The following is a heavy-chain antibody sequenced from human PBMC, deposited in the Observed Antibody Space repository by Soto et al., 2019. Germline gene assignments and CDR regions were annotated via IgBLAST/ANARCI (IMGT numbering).Heavy chain of an antibody. D-gene: IGHD3-10*01. Sequence: QVQLVQSGAEVKKPGSSVKVSCKASGGIFSTYAISWLRQAPGQGLEWMGGIIPIFGTPNYAQRFQGRVTITADESTSTAYMELSRLRSEDTAVYYCARDRDDDRSVNYYIRIDYWGQGTLVTVSS. V-gene: IGHV1-69*01. CDR3: ARDRDDDRSVNYYIRIDY. CDR1: GGIFSTYA. J-gene: IGHJ4*02. CDR2: IIPIFGTP.